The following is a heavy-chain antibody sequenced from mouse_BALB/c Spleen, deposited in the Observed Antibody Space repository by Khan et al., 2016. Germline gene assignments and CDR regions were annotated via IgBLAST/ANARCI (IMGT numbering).Heavy chain of an antibody. J-gene: IGHJ3*01. CDR3: AKLTGNAWFAY. D-gene: IGHD4-1*01. CDR2: INTYTGEP. V-gene: IGHV9-3-1*01. CDR1: GYTFTNFG. Sequence: QIQLVQSGPELKKPGETVKISCKASGYTFTNFGMNWVKQAPGKGLKWMGWINTYTGEPTYADDFNGRFAFSLETSASTAYLQINNLKNEDSATYFCAKLTGNAWFAYWGQGTLVTVSA.